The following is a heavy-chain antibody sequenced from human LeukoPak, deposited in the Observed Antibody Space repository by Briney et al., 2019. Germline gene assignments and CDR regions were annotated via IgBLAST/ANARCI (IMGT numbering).Heavy chain of an antibody. CDR3: ARDNYYGSAKYNWFDP. Sequence: SVKVSCKASGYTFTSHGISWVRQAPGQGLEWMGGIIPIFGTANYAQKFQGRVTITADESTSTAYMELSSLRSEDTAVYYCARDNYYGSAKYNWFDPWGQGTLVTVSS. J-gene: IGHJ5*02. V-gene: IGHV1-69*13. CDR2: IIPIFGTA. CDR1: GYTFTSHG. D-gene: IGHD3-10*01.